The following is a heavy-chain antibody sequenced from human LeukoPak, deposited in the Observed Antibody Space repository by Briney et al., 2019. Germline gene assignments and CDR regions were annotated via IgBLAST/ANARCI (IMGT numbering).Heavy chain of an antibody. J-gene: IGHJ4*02. V-gene: IGHV3-43*01. CDR2: ISWDGGST. CDR1: GFTFDDYT. CDR3: AKGGTIFGVDLIDY. Sequence: GGSLRLSCAASGFTFDDYTMHWVRHAPGKGLEWVSLISWDGGSTYYADSVKGRFTISRDNSKNSLYLQMNSLRTEDTALYYCAKGGTIFGVDLIDYWGQGTLVTVSS. D-gene: IGHD3-3*01.